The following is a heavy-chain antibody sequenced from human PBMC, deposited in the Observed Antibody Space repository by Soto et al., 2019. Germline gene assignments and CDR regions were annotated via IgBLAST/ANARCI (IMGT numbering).Heavy chain of an antibody. CDR2: INAHSGGT. D-gene: IGHD6-6*01. V-gene: IGHV1-2*02. CDR3: AKDLTRQLAYWLDP. Sequence: ASVKVSCKASGFSFTGYYIHWRRQAPGQCLEWMGWINAHSGGTEYAQKFQGRVTLTRDTSIATAYLTLTSLTSDDTALYYCAKDLTRQLAYWLDPWGQGTQVTVSS. CDR1: GFSFTGYY. J-gene: IGHJ5*02.